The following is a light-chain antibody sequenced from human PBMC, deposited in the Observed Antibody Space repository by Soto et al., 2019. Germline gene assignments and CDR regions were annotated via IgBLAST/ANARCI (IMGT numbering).Light chain of an antibody. CDR1: QSLVHSDGKTY. Sequence: DVVMPQSPLSLPVTLGQPASISCRSSQSLVHSDGKTYLNWFQQRPGQSPRRLIYKVSNRDSGVPDRFSGSGSGTDFTLKISRVEAEDVGVYYCMQGTHWPPYTFGQGTKLDIK. J-gene: IGKJ2*01. CDR2: KVS. CDR3: MQGTHWPPYT. V-gene: IGKV2-30*02.